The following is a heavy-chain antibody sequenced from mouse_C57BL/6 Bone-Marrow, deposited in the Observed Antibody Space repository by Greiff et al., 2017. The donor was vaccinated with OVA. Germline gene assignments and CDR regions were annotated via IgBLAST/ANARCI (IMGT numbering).Heavy chain of an antibody. CDR1: GYTFTSYW. CDR3: FYYDYDEDFWYFDV. V-gene: IGHV1-61*01. CDR2: IYPSDSET. Sequence: VQLQQPGAELARPGSSVKLSCKASGYTFTSYWMDWVKQRPGQGLEWIGNIYPSDSETHYNQKFKDKATLTVDKSSSTAYMQLSSLTSEDSAVYYCFYYDYDEDFWYFDVWGTGTTVTVSS. J-gene: IGHJ1*03. D-gene: IGHD2-4*01.